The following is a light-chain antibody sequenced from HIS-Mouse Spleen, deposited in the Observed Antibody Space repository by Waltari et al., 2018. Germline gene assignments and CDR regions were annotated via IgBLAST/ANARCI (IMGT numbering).Light chain of an antibody. CDR2: SNN. CDR3: AAWDDSLNGWV. Sequence: QSVLTQPPSASGTPGQRVTISCSGSSSNIGSNTVNWDQQLPGKAPKLLIYSNNQRPSGVPDRFSGSKSGTSASLAISGLQSEDEADYYCAAWDDSLNGWVFGGGTKLTVL. CDR1: SSNIGSNT. J-gene: IGLJ3*02. V-gene: IGLV1-44*01.